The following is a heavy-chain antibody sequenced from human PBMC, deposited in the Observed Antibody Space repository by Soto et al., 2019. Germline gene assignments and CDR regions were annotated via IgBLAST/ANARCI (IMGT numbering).Heavy chain of an antibody. CDR3: ASVYCSSTNCYYGMYV. D-gene: IGHD2-2*01. V-gene: IGHV1-46*01. CDR2: IDPSGGST. Sequence: QVQLGQSGAEVKKPGASVDVSCKASGYTFTNHYIHWVRQAPGQGLEWMGIIDPSGGSTRNAQKFRGRVTMTRDRSTSTVYMALSSMRSEDTAVYDCASVYCSSTNCYYGMYVWGHGTTVTVSS. J-gene: IGHJ6*02. CDR1: GYTFTNHY.